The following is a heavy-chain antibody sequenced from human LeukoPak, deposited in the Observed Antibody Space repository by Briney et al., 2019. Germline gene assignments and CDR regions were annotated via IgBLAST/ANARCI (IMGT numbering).Heavy chain of an antibody. D-gene: IGHD4-23*01. Sequence: SVKVSYKASGGTFSSYAISWVRQAPGQGLEWMGGIIPIFGTANYAQKFQGRVTITADESTSTAYMELSSLRSEDTAVYYCARAGNGGSPFDYWGQGTLVTVSS. J-gene: IGHJ4*02. CDR1: GGTFSSYA. CDR3: ARAGNGGSPFDY. V-gene: IGHV1-69*13. CDR2: IIPIFGTA.